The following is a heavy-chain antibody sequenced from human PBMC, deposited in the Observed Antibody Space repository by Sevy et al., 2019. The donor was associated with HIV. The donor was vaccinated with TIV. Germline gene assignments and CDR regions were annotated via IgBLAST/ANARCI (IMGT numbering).Heavy chain of an antibody. D-gene: IGHD2-2*02. CDR3: GRVKLGDCSSTSCYISYYYYGMDV. Sequence: ASVKVSCKTSGYTFTNYGVTWVRQAPGQGLEWMGWISGYNGNTNYAQKLQGRVTMTTDTSTSTAYMELRSLRSDDTHVYYCGRVKLGDCSSTSCYISYYYYGMDVWGQGTTVTVSS. J-gene: IGHJ6*02. V-gene: IGHV1-18*01. CDR1: GYTFTNYG. CDR2: ISGYNGNT.